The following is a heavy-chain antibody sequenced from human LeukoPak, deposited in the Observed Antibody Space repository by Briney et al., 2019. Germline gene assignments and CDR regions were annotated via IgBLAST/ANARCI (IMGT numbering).Heavy chain of an antibody. CDR1: GYTFTSYG. V-gene: IGHV1-18*01. CDR3: SRVAVGTXXNPTITLSTRPEYDY. Sequence: GASVKVSCKASGYTFTSYGISWVRQAPGQGLEWLGWISAYNGNTNYAQKLQGRVTMTTDTSTSIVYMELRIRTTDDPAVYYCSRVAVGTXXNPTITLSTRPEYDYWGQGTLVTVSS. J-gene: IGHJ4*02. D-gene: IGHD2-2*01. CDR2: ISAYNGNT.